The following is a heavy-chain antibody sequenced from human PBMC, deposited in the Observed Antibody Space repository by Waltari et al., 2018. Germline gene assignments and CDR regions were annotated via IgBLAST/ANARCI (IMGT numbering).Heavy chain of an antibody. CDR3: AREHSNSAHYYDILTGYYDY. CDR1: GYSISSGYY. CDR2: NYHSGRT. V-gene: IGHV4-38-2*02. J-gene: IGHJ4*02. Sequence: QVQLQESGPGLVKPSETLSLTCAVSGYSISSGYYWGWIRQPPGKGLEWIGSNYHSGRTPHTPALKSLVTLSVDTSKNQFSLKLSSVTAADTAVYYCAREHSNSAHYYDILTGYYDYWGQGTLVTVSS. D-gene: IGHD3-9*01.